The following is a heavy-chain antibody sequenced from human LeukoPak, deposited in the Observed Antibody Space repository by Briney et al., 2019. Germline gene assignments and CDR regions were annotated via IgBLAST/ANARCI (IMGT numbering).Heavy chain of an antibody. Sequence: GGSLRLSCAASGFTFSSYAMHWVRQAPGKGLEWVAVISYDGSNKYYADSVKGRFTISRDNSKNTLYLQMNSLRAEDTAVYYCAKSGTYCSGGSCYRDDAFDIWGQGTMVTVSS. CDR2: ISYDGSNK. J-gene: IGHJ3*02. CDR1: GFTFSSYA. CDR3: AKSGTYCSGGSCYRDDAFDI. V-gene: IGHV3-30-3*01. D-gene: IGHD2-15*01.